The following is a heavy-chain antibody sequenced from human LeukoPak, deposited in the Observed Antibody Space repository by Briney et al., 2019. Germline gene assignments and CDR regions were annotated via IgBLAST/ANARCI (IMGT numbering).Heavy chain of an antibody. CDR1: GYTFNGYY. CDR3: ARSPSPYYYGSGSYYTRWYFDY. CDR2: INPNSGGT. V-gene: IGHV1-2*02. Sequence: ASVKVSCKASGYTFNGYYMHWVRQAPGQGLEWMGWINPNSGGTNYAQKLQGRVTMTTDTSTSTAYMELRSLRSDDTAVYYCARSPSPYYYGSGSYYTRWYFDYWGQGTLVTVSS. J-gene: IGHJ4*02. D-gene: IGHD3-10*01.